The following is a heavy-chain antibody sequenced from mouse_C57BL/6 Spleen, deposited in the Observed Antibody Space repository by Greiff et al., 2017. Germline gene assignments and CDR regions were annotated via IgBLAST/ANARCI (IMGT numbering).Heavy chain of an antibody. J-gene: IGHJ2*01. CDR1: GYAFTNYL. CDR3: ARSRSNSFDY. D-gene: IGHD1-1*01. Sequence: ESGAELVRPGTSVKVSCKASGYAFTNYLIEWVKQRPGQGLEWIGVINPGSGGTNYNEKFKGKATLTADKASSTAYMQLSSLTSEDSAVYFCARSRSNSFDYWGQGTTLTVSS. CDR2: INPGSGGT. V-gene: IGHV1-54*01.